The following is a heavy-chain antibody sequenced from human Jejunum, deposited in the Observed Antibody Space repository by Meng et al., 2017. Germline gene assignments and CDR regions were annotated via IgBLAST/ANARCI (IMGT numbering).Heavy chain of an antibody. Sequence: GESLKISCAASGFTFSTCWMSWVRRAPGKGLEWVANVNLYGTSKHYADSVRGRFTISKDSAENSIYLQMTRLRADDTAVYYCASDPHDCALGHYSFGDWGQGALVTVSS. CDR2: VNLYGTSK. CDR1: GFTFSTCW. D-gene: IGHD4-17*01. J-gene: IGHJ4*02. V-gene: IGHV3-7*01. CDR3: ASDPHDCALGHYSFGD.